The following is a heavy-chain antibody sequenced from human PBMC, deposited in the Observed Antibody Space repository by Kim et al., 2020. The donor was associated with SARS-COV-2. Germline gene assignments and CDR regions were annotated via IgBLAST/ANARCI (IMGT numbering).Heavy chain of an antibody. Sequence: NQGGTEKYYVDSVKGRFTISRDNTKNSLFLDVNSLRVEDTAVYYCARTHYGDYVWGQGTLVTVSS. CDR2: NQGGTEK. J-gene: IGHJ4*02. CDR3: ARTHYGDYV. V-gene: IGHV3-7*01. D-gene: IGHD4-17*01.